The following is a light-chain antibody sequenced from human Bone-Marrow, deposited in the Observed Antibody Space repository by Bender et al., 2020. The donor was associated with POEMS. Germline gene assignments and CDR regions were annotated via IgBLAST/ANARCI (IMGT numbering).Light chain of an antibody. CDR1: SSDVGSYNL. J-gene: IGLJ2*01. CDR3: CSYAGSTSL. Sequence: QSALTQPASVSGSPGQSITISCTGTSSDVGSYNLVSWYQHHPGKAPKLMIYEVDKRPSGVSNRFSGSKSGNTASLTISGLQAEDEADYFCCSYAGSTSLFGGGTKLTVL. CDR2: EVD. V-gene: IGLV2-23*02.